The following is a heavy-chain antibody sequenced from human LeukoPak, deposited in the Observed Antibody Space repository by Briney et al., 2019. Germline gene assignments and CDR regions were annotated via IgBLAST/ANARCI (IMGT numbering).Heavy chain of an antibody. V-gene: IGHV3-30*02. CDR2: IRYDGNNK. CDR1: GFNFRTYA. Sequence: GGSLRLSCAASGFNFRTYAMHWVRQAPGKGLEWVAFIRYDGNNKYYADSVKGRFTISRDNSKNTLYLQMNSLRAEDTAVYYCAKDFWSGYYFDSWSQGTLVTVSS. CDR3: AKDFWSGYYFDS. J-gene: IGHJ4*02. D-gene: IGHD3-3*01.